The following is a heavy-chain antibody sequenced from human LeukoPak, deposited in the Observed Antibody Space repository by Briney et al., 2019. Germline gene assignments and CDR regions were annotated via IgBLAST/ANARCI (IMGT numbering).Heavy chain of an antibody. Sequence: PGGSLRLSCAASGFTFSTYWMHWVRQAPGKGLVWVSLINSGGDDTRYADSVKGRFTISRDNAKNTLYLQMNSLRAEVTAVYYCARRIGYSSGHSAVYYFDYWGQGTLVTVSS. J-gene: IGHJ4*02. CDR3: ARRIGYSSGHSAVYYFDY. V-gene: IGHV3-74*01. CDR1: GFTFSTYW. CDR2: INSGGDDT. D-gene: IGHD6-19*01.